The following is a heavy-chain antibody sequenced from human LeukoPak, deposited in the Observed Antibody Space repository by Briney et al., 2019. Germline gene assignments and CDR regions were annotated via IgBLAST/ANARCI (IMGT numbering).Heavy chain of an antibody. D-gene: IGHD2-15*01. CDR2: IYYSGST. V-gene: IGHV4-59*08. CDR3: ARQRYCSGGSCYPDY. J-gene: IGHJ4*02. Sequence: GSLRLSCAASGFTFSSYEMNWVRQAPGKGLEWIGYIYYSGSTNYNPSLKSRVTISVDTSKNQFSLKLSSVTAADTAVYYCARQRYCSGGSCYPDYWGQGTLVTVSS. CDR1: GFTFSSYE.